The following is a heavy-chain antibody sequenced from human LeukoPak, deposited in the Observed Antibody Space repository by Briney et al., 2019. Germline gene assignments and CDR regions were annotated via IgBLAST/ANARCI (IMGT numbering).Heavy chain of an antibody. Sequence: GGSLRLSCAASGFTFSSYSMNWVRQAPGKGLEWVSYISSSSSTIYYADSVKGRFTISRDNAKNSLYLQMNSLRAEDTAVYYCARDELHILTGYYYFDYWGQGSLVTVSS. J-gene: IGHJ4*02. CDR1: GFTFSSYS. CDR3: ARDELHILTGYYYFDY. CDR2: ISSSSSTI. D-gene: IGHD3-9*01. V-gene: IGHV3-48*04.